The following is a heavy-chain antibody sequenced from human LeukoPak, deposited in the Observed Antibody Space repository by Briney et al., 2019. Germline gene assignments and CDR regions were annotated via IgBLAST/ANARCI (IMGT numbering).Heavy chain of an antibody. CDR2: INWKTGNG. CDR3: TRRAARWQFDL. V-gene: IGHV3-9*01. J-gene: IGHJ2*01. Sequence: GRSLRLSCAVSGFNFDDYAMHWVRQAPGRGLEWVSGINWKTGNGIYADSVKGRFTISGDNAKNSLYLQMSSLRAEDTALYYCTRRAARWQFDLWGRGTLLTVSS. D-gene: IGHD5-24*01. CDR1: GFNFDDYA.